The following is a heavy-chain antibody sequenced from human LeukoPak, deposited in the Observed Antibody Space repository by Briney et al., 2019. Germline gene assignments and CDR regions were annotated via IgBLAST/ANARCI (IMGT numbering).Heavy chain of an antibody. J-gene: IGHJ4*01. D-gene: IGHD3-22*01. Sequence: PGGSLRLSCAASGFTLSSYSMNWVRQAPGKGLEWVSTISSSSVYIYYADSVKGRFTISRDNSKNTLYLQMNSLSAEDTAVYYCAATRYYDDSSGYSNFDYWGQGTLVTVSS. CDR3: AATRYYDDSSGYSNFDY. CDR1: GFTLSSYS. CDR2: ISSSSVYI. V-gene: IGHV3-21*04.